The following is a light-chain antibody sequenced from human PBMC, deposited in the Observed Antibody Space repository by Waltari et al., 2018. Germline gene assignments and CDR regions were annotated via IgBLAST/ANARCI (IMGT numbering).Light chain of an antibody. CDR2: WAS. J-gene: IGKJ4*01. Sequence: DIVMTQSPESLAVALGGRATISCKTSESVLYSSNNKNHLAWYQQKPGQPPRLLLYWASTRESGVPDRFIGSGSETDFTLTVTSLQAEDVAVYYCQQYYNTPLTFGGGTKVGVK. CDR3: QQYYNTPLT. CDR1: ESVLYSSNNKNH. V-gene: IGKV4-1*01.